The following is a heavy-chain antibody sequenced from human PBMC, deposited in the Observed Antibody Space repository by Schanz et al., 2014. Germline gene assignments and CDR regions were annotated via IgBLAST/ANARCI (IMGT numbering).Heavy chain of an antibody. D-gene: IGHD3-3*01. CDR3: VTEKRMESGTWAKAFDI. CDR1: GGTFSSST. J-gene: IGHJ3*02. V-gene: IGHV1-69*08. CDR2: IIPILDKT. Sequence: QVQLVQSGAEVKKPGSSVKVSCKASGGTFSSSTHTWVRQAPGQGLEWMGRIIPILDKTNYAQKFQGRVTMTADKSTSTVNMELSSLRSEDTAMYYCVTEKRMESGTWAKAFDIWGQGTTVTVSS.